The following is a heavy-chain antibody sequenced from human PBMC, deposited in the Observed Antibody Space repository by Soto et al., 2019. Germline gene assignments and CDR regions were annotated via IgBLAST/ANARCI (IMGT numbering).Heavy chain of an antibody. J-gene: IGHJ6*02. CDR1: GYTFTSYG. CDR3: ARVYCSSTSYCYYYYGMDV. CDR2: ISAYNGNT. V-gene: IGHV1-18*04. D-gene: IGHD2-2*01. Sequence: AASVKVSCKASGYTFTSYGISCVRQAPGQGLEWMGWISAYNGNTNYAQKLQGRVTMTTDTSTSTAYMELRSLRSDDTAVYYCARVYCSSTSYCYYYYGMDVWGQGTTVTVSS.